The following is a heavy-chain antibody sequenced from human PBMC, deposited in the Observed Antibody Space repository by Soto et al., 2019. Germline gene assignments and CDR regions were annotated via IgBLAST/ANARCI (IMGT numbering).Heavy chain of an antibody. Sequence: SSATLSLTCAVSGGSISSSNWWSWVRQPPGKGLEWIGEIYHSGSTNYNPSLKNQVTIYADTSNNKFTLRLNSVTAADTAVYYCARQHYYDSSGYYTWNWGQG. J-gene: IGHJ1*01. CDR2: IYHSGST. D-gene: IGHD3-22*01. CDR3: ARQHYYDSSGYYTWN. V-gene: IGHV4-4*02. CDR1: GGSISSSNW.